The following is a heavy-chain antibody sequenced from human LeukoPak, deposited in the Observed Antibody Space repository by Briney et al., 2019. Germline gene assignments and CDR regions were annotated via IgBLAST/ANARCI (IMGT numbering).Heavy chain of an antibody. CDR2: ISYDGSNK. CDR1: GFTFSRYA. J-gene: IGHJ4*02. CDR3: TRGKSLQAAAGTDNFDY. D-gene: IGHD6-13*01. Sequence: GGSLRLSCAASGFTFSRYAMHWVRQAPGKGLEWVAVISYDGSNKYYADSVKGRFTISRDNAKNTLYLQLNSLRAEDTAVYFCTRGKSLQAAAGTDNFDYWGQGTLVTVSS. V-gene: IGHV3-30-3*01.